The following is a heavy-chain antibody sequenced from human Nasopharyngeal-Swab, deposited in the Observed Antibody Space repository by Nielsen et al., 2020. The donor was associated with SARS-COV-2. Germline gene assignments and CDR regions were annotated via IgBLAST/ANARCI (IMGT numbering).Heavy chain of an antibody. V-gene: IGHV4-59*01. J-gene: IGHJ4*02. CDR1: GGSISSYY. Sequence: SETLPLTCTVSGGSISSYYWSWIRQPPGKGLEWIGYIYYSGSTNYNPSLKSRVTISVDTSKNQFSLKLSSVTAADTAVYYCARVGADYYGSGSYYFDYWGQGTLVTVSS. CDR3: ARVGADYYGSGSYYFDY. CDR2: IYYSGST. D-gene: IGHD3-10*01.